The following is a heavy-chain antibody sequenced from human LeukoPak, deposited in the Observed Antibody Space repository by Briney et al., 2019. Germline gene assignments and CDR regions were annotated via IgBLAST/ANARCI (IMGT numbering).Heavy chain of an antibody. CDR3: AKRFLEWLLPPDWLDP. J-gene: IGHJ5*02. D-gene: IGHD3-3*01. Sequence: GGSLRLSCAASGFTFSSYSMRWVRQAPGTGLEWVSAISGSGGSTYYAHSVKARFTISKDNSKNTLYLQMNSLRAEDTAVYYCAKRFLEWLLPPDWLDPWGQGTLVTVSS. CDR2: ISGSGGST. CDR1: GFTFSSYS. V-gene: IGHV3-23*01.